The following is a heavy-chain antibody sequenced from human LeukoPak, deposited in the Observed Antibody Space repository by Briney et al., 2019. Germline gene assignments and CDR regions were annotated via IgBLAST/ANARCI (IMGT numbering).Heavy chain of an antibody. CDR1: GGSISSSSYY. D-gene: IGHD2-21*01. J-gene: IGHJ3*02. V-gene: IGHV4-39*02. Sequence: SETLSLTCTVSGGSISSSSYYWGWIRQPPGKGLEWIGSIYYSGSTYYNPSLKSRVTISVDTSKNQFSLKLSSVTAADTAVYYCAREGLRFVYCGGDCFHEGYAFDIWGQGTMVTVSS. CDR3: AREGLRFVYCGGDCFHEGYAFDI. CDR2: IYYSGST.